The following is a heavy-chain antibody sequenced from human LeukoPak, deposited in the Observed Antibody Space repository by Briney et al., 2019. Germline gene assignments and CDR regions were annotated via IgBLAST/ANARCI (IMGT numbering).Heavy chain of an antibody. J-gene: IGHJ3*02. Sequence: SETLSLTCTVSGGSMSSYYWNWIRQPPGKGLEWIGYIYYSGSTNYNPSLKSRVTISVDTSKNQFSLKLSSVTAADTAVYYCAREGTPAGAFDIWGQGTVVTVSS. D-gene: IGHD1-7*01. V-gene: IGHV4-59*01. CDR1: GGSMSSYY. CDR3: AREGTPAGAFDI. CDR2: IYYSGST.